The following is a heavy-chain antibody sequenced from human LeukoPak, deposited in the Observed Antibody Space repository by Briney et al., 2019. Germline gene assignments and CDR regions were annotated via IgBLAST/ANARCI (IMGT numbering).Heavy chain of an antibody. CDR1: GYTFTRYD. V-gene: IGHV1-8*01. CDR2: MNPNSGNT. CDR3: ARGRGIAAAWNWFDP. D-gene: IGHD6-13*01. Sequence: GASVKVSCKASGYTFTRYDIHWVRQATGQGFECMGWMNPNSGNTGYAQKFQGRVTMTRNTSISTAYMELSSLRSEDTAVYYCARGRGIAAAWNWFDPWGQGTLVTVSS. J-gene: IGHJ5*02.